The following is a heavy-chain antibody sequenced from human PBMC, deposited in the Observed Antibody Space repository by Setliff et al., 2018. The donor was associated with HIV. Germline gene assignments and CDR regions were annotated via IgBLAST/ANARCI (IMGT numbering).Heavy chain of an antibody. J-gene: IGHJ2*01. D-gene: IGHD2-8*01. Sequence: PSETLSLTCTVSGYSISSSSYYWDWLHQPPGKGLEWIGSIYYSRSTYYNPSLKSRVTISVDTSKNQFSLKLSSVTAADTAVSYCARDFRIGCAVQDYWYFDLWGRGTLVTVSS. CDR2: IYYSRST. V-gene: IGHV4-39*07. CDR3: ARDFRIGCAVQDYWYFDL. CDR1: GYSISSSSYY.